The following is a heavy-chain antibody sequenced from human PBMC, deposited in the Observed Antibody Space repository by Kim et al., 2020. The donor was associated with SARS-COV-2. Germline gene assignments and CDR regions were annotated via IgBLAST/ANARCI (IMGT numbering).Heavy chain of an antibody. Sequence: SETLSLTCTVSGGSISSSNYYWGWIRQPPGKGLEWIGSIYYSGSTYYNPSLKSRVTISVDTSKNQFSLKLSSVTAADTAVYYCAHTTADTYYYYYMDVWGKGTTVTVSS. CDR3: AHTTADTYYYYYMDV. D-gene: IGHD4-17*01. V-gene: IGHV4-39*01. CDR2: IYYSGST. J-gene: IGHJ6*03. CDR1: GGSISSSNYY.